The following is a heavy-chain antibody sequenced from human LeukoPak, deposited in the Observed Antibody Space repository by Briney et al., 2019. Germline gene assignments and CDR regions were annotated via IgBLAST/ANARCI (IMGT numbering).Heavy chain of an antibody. J-gene: IGHJ6*02. D-gene: IGHD6-13*01. CDR2: ISYDGSNK. V-gene: IGHV3-30*18. CDR3: AKGRRRSIAAAGTYYYGMDV. Sequence: GGSLRLSCAASGFTFSSYGMHWVRQAPGKGLEWVAVISYDGSNKYYADSVKGRFTISRDNSKNTLYLQMNSLRAEDTAVYYCAKGRRRSIAAAGTYYYGMDVWGQGTTVTVSS. CDR1: GFTFSSYG.